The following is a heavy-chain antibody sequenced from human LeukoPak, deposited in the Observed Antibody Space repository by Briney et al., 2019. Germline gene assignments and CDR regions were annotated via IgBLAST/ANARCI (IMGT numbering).Heavy chain of an antibody. V-gene: IGHV3-7*01. D-gene: IGHD2-21*01. CDR3: AREVSPAPYYMDV. J-gene: IGHJ6*03. Sequence: TGGSLRLSCAASGFTFSSYWMSWVRQAPGKGLEWVANIKQDGSEKYYVDSVKGRFTISRDNAKNSLYLQMNSLRAEDTAVYYCAREVSPAPYYMDVWGKGTTVTVSS. CDR1: GFTFSSYW. CDR2: IKQDGSEK.